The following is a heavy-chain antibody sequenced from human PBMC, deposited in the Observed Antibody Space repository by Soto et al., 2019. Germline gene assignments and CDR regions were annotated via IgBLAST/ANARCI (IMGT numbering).Heavy chain of an antibody. D-gene: IGHD5-18*01. Sequence: EVQLVESGGGLVQPGGSLRLSCAASGFSFSNYWIHWVRQAPGKGLVWVSRIKTDGSSTDYAASVKGRFTISRDNAKNTLYLQMXXXXXEDTAVYYCAKREGNTYGLFHWGQGTLVTVSS. CDR2: IKTDGSST. J-gene: IGHJ4*02. CDR3: AKREGNTYGLFH. CDR1: GFSFSNYW. V-gene: IGHV3-74*01.